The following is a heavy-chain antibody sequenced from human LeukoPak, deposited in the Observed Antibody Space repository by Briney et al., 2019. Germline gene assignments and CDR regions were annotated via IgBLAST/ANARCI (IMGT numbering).Heavy chain of an antibody. CDR2: IYPGDSDT. D-gene: IGHD3-3*01. CDR1: GYSFTSYW. CDR3: ARAGPHDFWSGYPDY. Sequence: GESLKISCKGSGYSFTSYWIGWVRQMPGKGLEWMGIIYPGDSDTRYSPSFQGQVTISADKSISTAYLQWSSLKASDTAMYYCARAGPHDFWSGYPDYWGQGTLVTVSS. V-gene: IGHV5-51*01. J-gene: IGHJ4*02.